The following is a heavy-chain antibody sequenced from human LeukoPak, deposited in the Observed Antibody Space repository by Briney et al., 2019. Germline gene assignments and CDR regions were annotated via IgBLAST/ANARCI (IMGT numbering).Heavy chain of an antibody. D-gene: IGHD3-22*01. V-gene: IGHV1-18*01. Sequence: ASVKVSCKASGYTFTSYGISWVRQAPGQGLEWMGWISAYNGNTNYAQKLQGRVTMTTDTSTSTAYMELRSLRSDDTAVYYCASGGVTMIVVAPFDYWGQGTLVTVSS. CDR1: GYTFTSYG. CDR3: ASGGVTMIVVAPFDY. J-gene: IGHJ4*02. CDR2: ISAYNGNT.